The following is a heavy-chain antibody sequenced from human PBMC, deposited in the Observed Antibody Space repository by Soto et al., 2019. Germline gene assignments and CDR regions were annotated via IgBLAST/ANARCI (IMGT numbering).Heavy chain of an antibody. J-gene: IGHJ6*03. CDR1: GFTFSSYA. CDR3: AKEGGSNYGDYAYYYMDV. D-gene: IGHD4-17*01. Sequence: GGSLRLSFAASGFTFSSYAMSWVRQAPGKGLEWVSAISGSGGSTYYADSVKGRFTISRDNSKNTLYLQMNSLRAEDTAVYYCAKEGGSNYGDYAYYYMDVWGKGTTVTVSS. CDR2: ISGSGGST. V-gene: IGHV3-23*01.